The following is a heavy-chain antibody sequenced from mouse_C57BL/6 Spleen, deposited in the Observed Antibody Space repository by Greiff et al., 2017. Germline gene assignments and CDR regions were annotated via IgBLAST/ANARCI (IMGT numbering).Heavy chain of an antibody. J-gene: IGHJ1*03. CDR3: ARSKGYFDV. Sequence: QVQLQQPGAELVRPGSSVKLSCKASGYTFTSYWMHWVKQRPIQGLEWIGNIDPSDSETHSNQKFKDKATLTVDKSSSTAYMQLSSLTSEDSSVYCCARSKGYFDVWGTGTTVTVSS. CDR1: GYTFTSYW. V-gene: IGHV1-52*01. CDR2: IDPSDSET.